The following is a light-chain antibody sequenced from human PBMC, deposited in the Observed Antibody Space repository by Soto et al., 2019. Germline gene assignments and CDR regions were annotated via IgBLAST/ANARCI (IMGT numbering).Light chain of an antibody. Sequence: QSVLTQPPSVSGAPGQRVTISCTGSISNIGAGYDVHWYQQRPGTAPKLLIFGNINRPSGVPDRFSGSKSGTSASLAITGLQAEDEGDYYCQSYDSTRSARYVFGTGTKLTVL. CDR1: ISNIGAGYD. CDR3: QSYDSTRSARYV. CDR2: GNI. J-gene: IGLJ1*01. V-gene: IGLV1-40*01.